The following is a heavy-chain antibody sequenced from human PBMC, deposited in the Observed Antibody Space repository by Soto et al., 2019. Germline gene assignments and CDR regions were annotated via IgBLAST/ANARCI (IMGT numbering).Heavy chain of an antibody. CDR3: AKGGSRLAAAFDY. J-gene: IGHJ4*02. CDR1: GFTFSSYG. V-gene: IGHV3-30*18. CDR2: ISYDGSNK. D-gene: IGHD3-10*01. Sequence: GGSLRLSCAASGFTFSSYGMHWVRQAPGKGLEWVAVISYDGSNKYYADSVKGRFTISRDNSKNTLYLQMNSLRAEDTAVYYCAKGGSRLAAAFDYWGQGTLVTVSS.